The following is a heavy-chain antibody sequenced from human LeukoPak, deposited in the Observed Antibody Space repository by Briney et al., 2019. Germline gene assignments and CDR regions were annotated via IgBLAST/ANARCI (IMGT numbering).Heavy chain of an antibody. CDR2: ISSSSSYI. D-gene: IGHD2-2*01. Sequence: PGGSLRLSCAASGFTFSSYSMNWVRQAPGKGLEWVSSISSSSSYIYYADSVKGRFTISRDNAKNSLYLQMNSLRAEDTAVYYCARDGFIVVVPAAMYVVPKSDTSYYYYGMDVWGQGTTVTVSS. CDR1: GFTFSSYS. CDR3: ARDGFIVVVPAAMYVVPKSDTSYYYYGMDV. V-gene: IGHV3-21*01. J-gene: IGHJ6*02.